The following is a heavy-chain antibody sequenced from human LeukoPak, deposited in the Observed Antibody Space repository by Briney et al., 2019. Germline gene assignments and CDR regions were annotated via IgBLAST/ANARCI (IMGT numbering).Heavy chain of an antibody. J-gene: IGHJ4*02. CDR3: AKDRSYGPSPYNFDY. CDR2: IWYDGSNK. D-gene: IGHD5-18*01. V-gene: IGHV3-33*06. CDR1: GFTFSSYG. Sequence: PGRSLRLSCAASGFTFSSYGMHWVRQAPGKGLEWVAVIWYDGSNKYYADSVKGRFTISRDNSKNTLYLQMNSLRAEDTAVYYCAKDRSYGPSPYNFDYWGQGTLVTVSS.